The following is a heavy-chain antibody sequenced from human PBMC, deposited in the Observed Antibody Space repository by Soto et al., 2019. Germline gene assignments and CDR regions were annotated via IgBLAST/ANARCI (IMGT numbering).Heavy chain of an antibody. CDR1: GGSISSYY. J-gene: IGHJ4*02. V-gene: IGHV4-59*01. D-gene: IGHD2-2*01. CDR2: IYYSGST. CDR3: ARGPGPVVVVPAAMVGFDY. Sequence: SETLSLTCTVSGGSISSYYWSWIRQPPGKGLEWIGYIYYSGSTNYNPSLKSRVTISVDTSKNQFSLKLSSVTAADTAVYYCARGPGPVVVVPAAMVGFDYWGQGTLVTVSS.